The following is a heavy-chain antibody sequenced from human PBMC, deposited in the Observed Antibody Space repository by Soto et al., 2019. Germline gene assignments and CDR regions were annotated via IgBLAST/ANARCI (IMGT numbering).Heavy chain of an antibody. J-gene: IGHJ4*02. V-gene: IGHV2-5*02. D-gene: IGHD3-3*01. CDR1: GFSLTTSGVG. CDR3: AHRVFRTVFGLVPTPAIYFDF. CDR2: IYWEDDK. Sequence: QITLNESGPTVVRPTETLTLTCRFSGFSLTTSGVGVGWIRQSPGKAPEWLALIYWEDDKRYSASLKSRLTTPKDTSKNPVVLMVSHLDPTDTATYSFAHRVFRTVFGLVPTPAIYFDFWGQGTPVAVSS.